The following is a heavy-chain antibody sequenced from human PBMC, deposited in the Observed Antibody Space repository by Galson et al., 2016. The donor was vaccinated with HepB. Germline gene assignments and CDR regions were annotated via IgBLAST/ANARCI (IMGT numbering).Heavy chain of an antibody. V-gene: IGHV2-5*02. CDR1: GFSLSTSGVG. D-gene: IGHD2/OR15-2a*01. CDR2: IYWDDDK. Sequence: PALVKPTQTLTLTCTFSGFSLSTSGVGVGWIRQPPGKALEWLALIYWDDDKRYRPSLKSRLTISKDTSKNQVVLTMTNMDPVDTAIYHCAHIITGFYDDRVHDAVDMWGPGTMVIVSS. J-gene: IGHJ3*02. CDR3: AHIITGFYDDRVHDAVDM.